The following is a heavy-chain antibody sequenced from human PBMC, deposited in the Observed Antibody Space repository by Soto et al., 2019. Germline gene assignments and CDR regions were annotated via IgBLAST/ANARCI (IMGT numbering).Heavy chain of an antibody. CDR2: IYLNDSK. CDR1: GFSLSTSGGG. Sequence: QITLKESGPTLVKPTQTLTLTCTFSGFSLSTSGGGLGWIRQPPGKAVEWLALIYLNDSKRYRPSLKSRLTRAKDTSKHQVVLTMTNMDPVDTATDYGAHRSYSSGSYTYWGQGTLVTVSS. D-gene: IGHD3-10*01. J-gene: IGHJ4*02. CDR3: AHRSYSSGSYTY. V-gene: IGHV2-5*01.